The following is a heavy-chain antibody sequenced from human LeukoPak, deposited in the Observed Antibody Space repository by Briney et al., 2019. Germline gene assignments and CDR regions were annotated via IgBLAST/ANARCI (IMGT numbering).Heavy chain of an antibody. CDR2: INWNGGST. D-gene: IGHD5-24*01. CDR1: GFTFDDYG. J-gene: IGHJ4*02. Sequence: PRGSLRLSSAASGFTFDDYGMSWVRQAPGKGLEWVSGINWNGGSTGYADSVKGRFTISRDNAKNSLYLQMNSLRAEDTALYYCARADGYNPLDYWGQGTLVTVSS. V-gene: IGHV3-20*03. CDR3: ARADGYNPLDY.